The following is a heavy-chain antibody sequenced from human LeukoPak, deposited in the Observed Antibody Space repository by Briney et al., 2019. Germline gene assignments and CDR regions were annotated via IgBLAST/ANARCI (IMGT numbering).Heavy chain of an antibody. CDR1: GYSFTSYW. J-gene: IGHJ3*02. CDR2: IYPGDSDT. CDR3: ARGRVKAVQLESYAFDI. V-gene: IGHV5-51*01. D-gene: IGHD1-1*01. Sequence: GESLKISCKGSGYSFTSYWIGWVRQMPGKGLEWMGIIYPGDSDTRYSPSFQGQVTISADKSISTAYLQWSSLKASDTAMYYCARGRVKAVQLESYAFDIWGQGTMVTVSS.